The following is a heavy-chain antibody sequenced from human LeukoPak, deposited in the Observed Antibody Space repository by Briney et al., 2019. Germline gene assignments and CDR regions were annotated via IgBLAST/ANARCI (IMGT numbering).Heavy chain of an antibody. D-gene: IGHD1-20*01. CDR3: VRALSGSEDF. CDR2: INDDGSVT. Sequence: GRSLRLSCAASGFTFSNSWMHWVRQAPGKGLVWVSRINDDGSVTSYVDSVKGRFTISRDNAKNTLYLQMNSLRVEDTAVYYCVRALSGSEDFWGQGTPVTVSS. J-gene: IGHJ4*02. V-gene: IGHV3-74*01. CDR1: GFTFSNSW.